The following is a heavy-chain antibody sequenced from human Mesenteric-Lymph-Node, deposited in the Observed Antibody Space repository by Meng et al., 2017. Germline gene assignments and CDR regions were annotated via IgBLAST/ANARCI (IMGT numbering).Heavy chain of an antibody. CDR2: ISSSSSYI. J-gene: IGHJ4*02. D-gene: IGHD4-23*01. CDR1: GFTFSSYS. V-gene: IGHV3-21*01. Sequence: GESLKISCAASGFTFSSYSMNWVRQAPGKGLEWVSSISSSSSYIYYADSVKGRFTISRDNAKNSLYLQMNSLRAEDTAVYYCARWFTVVTPGGLDYWGQGTLVTVSS. CDR3: ARWFTVVTPGGLDY.